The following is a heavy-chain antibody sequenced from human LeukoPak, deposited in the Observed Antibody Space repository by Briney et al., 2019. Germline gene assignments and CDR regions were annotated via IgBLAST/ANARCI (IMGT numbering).Heavy chain of an antibody. Sequence: GASVKVSCKAPGYTFTSYGISWVRQAPGQGLEWMGWISAYNGNTNYAQKLQGRVTMTTDTSTSTAYMELRSLRSDDTAVYYCARGVIAARPGELEDWGQGTLVTVSS. CDR1: GYTFTSYG. CDR2: ISAYNGNT. CDR3: ARGVIAARPGELED. V-gene: IGHV1-18*01. J-gene: IGHJ4*02. D-gene: IGHD6-6*01.